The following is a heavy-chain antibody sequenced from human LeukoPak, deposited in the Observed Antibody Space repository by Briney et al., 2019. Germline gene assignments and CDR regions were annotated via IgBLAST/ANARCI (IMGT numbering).Heavy chain of an antibody. CDR2: IYTSGST. Sequence: SETLSLTCTVSGGPISSYYWSWIRQPAGKGLEWIGRIYTSGSTNYNPSLKSRVTMSVDTSKNQFSLKLSSVTAADTAVYYCARAFRSGPWYSSSWLDFDYWGQGTLVTVSS. CDR3: ARAFRSGPWYSSSWLDFDY. D-gene: IGHD6-13*01. V-gene: IGHV4-4*07. CDR1: GGPISSYY. J-gene: IGHJ4*02.